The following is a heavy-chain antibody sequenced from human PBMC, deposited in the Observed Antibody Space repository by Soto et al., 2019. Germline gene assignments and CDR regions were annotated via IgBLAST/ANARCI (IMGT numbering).Heavy chain of an antibody. CDR2: INHSGST. D-gene: IGHD6-13*01. V-gene: IGHV4-34*01. J-gene: IGHJ4*02. CDR3: AREPRRTAAAGSTAFDY. Sequence: SETLSLTCAVXGGSFSGYYWSWIRQPPGKGLEWIGEINHSGSTNYNPSLKSRVTISVDTSKNQFSLKLSSVTAADTAVYYCAREPRRTAAAGSTAFDYWGQGTLVTVSS. CDR1: GGSFSGYY.